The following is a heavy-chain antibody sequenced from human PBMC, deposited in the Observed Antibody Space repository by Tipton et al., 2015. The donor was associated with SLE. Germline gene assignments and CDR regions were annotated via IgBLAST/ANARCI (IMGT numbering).Heavy chain of an antibody. CDR2: IYHSGST. CDR1: GGSISSGGYS. D-gene: IGHD6-19*01. CDR3: ARAPLSSGWYPLYFDL. V-gene: IGHV4-30-2*02. Sequence: LRLSCAVSGGSISSGGYSWSWIRQPPGKGLEWIGYIYHSGSTYYNPSLKSRVTISVDRSKNQFSLKLSSLTAADTAVYYCARAPLSSGWYPLYFDLWGRGTLVTVSS. J-gene: IGHJ2*01.